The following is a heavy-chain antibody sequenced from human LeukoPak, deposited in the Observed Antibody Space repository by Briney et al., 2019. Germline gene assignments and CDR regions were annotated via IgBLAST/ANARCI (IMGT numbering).Heavy chain of an antibody. CDR3: ARLYLDSSLFDF. J-gene: IGHJ4*02. V-gene: IGHV3-23*01. CDR1: GFTFSRYT. CDR2: ISDRGHRT. Sequence: PGGSLRLSCAASGFTFSRYTMTWVRQAPGKGLEWVSGISDRGHRTYYADSVKGRFTISRDNAKDSLYLQMNSLRVEDTALYYCARLYLDSSLFDFRGQGTLVTVSS. D-gene: IGHD2-21*01.